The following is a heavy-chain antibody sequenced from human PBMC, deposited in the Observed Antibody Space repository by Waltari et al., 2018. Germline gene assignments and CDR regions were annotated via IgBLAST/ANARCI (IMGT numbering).Heavy chain of an antibody. CDR3: AKDRRQWLRLLSGDIFDY. Sequence: EVQLLESGGGLVQPGGSLRLSCAASGFTFSRYAMSWVRPAPGKGLGWVSAISGSGGSTYYADSVKGRFTISRDNSKNTLYLQMNSLRAEDTAVYYCAKDRRQWLRLLSGDIFDYWGQGTLVTVSS. CDR2: ISGSGGST. D-gene: IGHD5-12*01. V-gene: IGHV3-23*01. J-gene: IGHJ4*02. CDR1: GFTFSRYA.